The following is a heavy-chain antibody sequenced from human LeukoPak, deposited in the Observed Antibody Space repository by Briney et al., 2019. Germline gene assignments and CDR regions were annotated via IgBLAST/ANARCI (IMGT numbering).Heavy chain of an antibody. V-gene: IGHV3-15*07. CDR3: ATDLHFGYCTATSCANY. J-gene: IGHJ4*02. Sequence: ETLSLTCTVSGGSISSYYWSWIRQPPGKGLEWVGRIRSTPDGGATDYAAPVKGRFTISRDDSKNTLYLQMSSLRTEDTAVYYCATDLHFGYCTATSCANYWGQGTLVTVSS. CDR1: GGSISSYY. CDR2: IRSTPDGGAT. D-gene: IGHD2-2*03.